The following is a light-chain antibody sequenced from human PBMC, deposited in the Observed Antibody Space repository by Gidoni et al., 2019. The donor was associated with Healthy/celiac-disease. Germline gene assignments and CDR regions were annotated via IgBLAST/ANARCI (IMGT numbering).Light chain of an antibody. CDR3: QQYYSTPYX. J-gene: IGKJ2*01. Sequence: DIVMTQSPDSLAVSLGERATINCKSSQSVLYSPNNKNYLAWYQQKPGQPPKLLIYWASTRESGVPDRFSGSGSGTDFTLTISSLQAEDVAVYYCQQYYSTPYXFXQGTKLEIK. CDR2: WAS. V-gene: IGKV4-1*01. CDR1: QSVLYSPNNKNY.